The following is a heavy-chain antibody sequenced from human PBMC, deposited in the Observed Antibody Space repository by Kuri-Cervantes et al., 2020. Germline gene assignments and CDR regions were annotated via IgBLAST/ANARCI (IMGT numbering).Heavy chain of an antibody. CDR1: GFTFSSYS. V-gene: IGHV3-48*01. Sequence: SLRLSCAASGFTFSSYSMNWVRQAPGKGLEWVSYISSSSGTIYYADSVKGRFTISRDNAENSLHLQMNSLRAEDTAVYYCAKDRGRVVVVAAPDAFDIWGQGTMVTVSS. J-gene: IGHJ3*02. CDR3: AKDRGRVVVVAAPDAFDI. CDR2: ISSSSGTI. D-gene: IGHD2-15*01.